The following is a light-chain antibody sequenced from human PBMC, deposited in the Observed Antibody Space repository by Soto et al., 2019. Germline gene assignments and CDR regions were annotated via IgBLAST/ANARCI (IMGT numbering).Light chain of an antibody. V-gene: IGKV4-1*01. J-gene: IGKJ2*02. CDR2: RAS. Sequence: DIVMTQSPDSLAVSLGERATINCKSSQSVLYSSSKENYLAWYQRKPGQPPKLLIYRASTREFGVPDRFSGSGSGTDFTLTISSLQAEDVAVYYCQQYYTTPRTFGQGTKLEIK. CDR3: QQYYTTPRT. CDR1: QSVLYSSSKENY.